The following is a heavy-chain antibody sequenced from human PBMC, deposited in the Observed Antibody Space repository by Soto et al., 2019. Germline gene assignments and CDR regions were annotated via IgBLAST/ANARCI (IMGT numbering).Heavy chain of an antibody. D-gene: IGHD6-19*01. Sequence: EVQLVASGGGLVQPGGSLRLSCAASGFTFSSYWMSWVRQAPGKGLEWVANIKQDGSEKYYVDSVKGRFTISRDNAKNSLYLQMNSLRAEDTAVYYCASLGYSSGWYYTEYFHHWGQGTLVTVSS. CDR1: GFTFSSYW. V-gene: IGHV3-7*01. J-gene: IGHJ1*01. CDR3: ASLGYSSGWYYTEYFHH. CDR2: IKQDGSEK.